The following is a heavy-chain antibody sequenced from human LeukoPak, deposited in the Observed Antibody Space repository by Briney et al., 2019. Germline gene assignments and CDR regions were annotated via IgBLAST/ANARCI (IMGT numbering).Heavy chain of an antibody. CDR3: ARERGQYSSSWYFDY. CDR1: GYTFTSYG. D-gene: IGHD6-13*01. Sequence: ASVKVSCKASGYTFTSYGISWVRQAPGQGLEWMGWISACNGNTNYAQKLQGRVTMTTDTSTSTAYMELRSLRSDDTAVYYCARERGQYSSSWYFDYWGQGTLVTVSS. J-gene: IGHJ4*02. V-gene: IGHV1-18*04. CDR2: ISACNGNT.